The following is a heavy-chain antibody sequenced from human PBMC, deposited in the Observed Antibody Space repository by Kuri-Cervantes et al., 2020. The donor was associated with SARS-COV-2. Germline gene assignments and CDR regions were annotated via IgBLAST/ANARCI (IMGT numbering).Heavy chain of an antibody. V-gene: IGHV3-30*03. D-gene: IGHD6-6*01. CDR3: AREKQYSSSTRWFDP. CDR2: ISYDGSNK. J-gene: IGHJ5*02. Sequence: GESLKISCAASGFTVSSNYMSWVRQAPGKGLEWVAVISYDGSNKYYADSVKGRFTISRDNSKNTLYLQMNSLRAEDTAVYYCAREKQYSSSTRWFDPWGQGTLVTVSS. CDR1: GFTVSSNY.